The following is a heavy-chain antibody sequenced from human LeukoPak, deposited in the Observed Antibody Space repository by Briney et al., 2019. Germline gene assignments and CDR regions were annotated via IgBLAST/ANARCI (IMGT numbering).Heavy chain of an antibody. CDR1: GDTFTSYY. CDR3: ARGARQWFDAFDI. V-gene: IGHV1-46*01. CDR2: INPSGGST. J-gene: IGHJ3*02. D-gene: IGHD3-22*01. Sequence: ASVKVSCKASGDTFTSYYMHWVRQAPGQGLEWMGIINPSGGSTSYAQKLQGRVIMTTDTSTSTAYMELRSLRSDDTAVYYCARGARQWFDAFDIWGQGTMVTVSS.